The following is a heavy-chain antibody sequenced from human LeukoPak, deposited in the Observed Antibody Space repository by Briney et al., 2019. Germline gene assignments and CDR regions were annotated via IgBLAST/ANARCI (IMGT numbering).Heavy chain of an antibody. D-gene: IGHD2-15*01. CDR3: ARSPNYSLDY. CDR2: IWYDGTKK. Sequence: GGSLRLSCEASGFTFSNYGMHWVRQAPGKGLEWVAIIWYDGTKKYYADSVKGRFTISRDNSKNTLSLQMNSLRAEDTAIYYCARSPNYSLDYWGQGALVTVSS. J-gene: IGHJ4*02. V-gene: IGHV3-33*01. CDR1: GFTFSNYG.